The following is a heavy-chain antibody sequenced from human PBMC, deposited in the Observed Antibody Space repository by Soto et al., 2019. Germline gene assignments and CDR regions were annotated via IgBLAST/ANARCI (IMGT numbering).Heavy chain of an antibody. V-gene: IGHV1-18*01. Sequence: QIQLVQSGAELKKPGASVKVSCKASGYDFITYGITWVRQAPGQGLEWMGWISAYSCDTNYAQKFQGRVTMTTDTSTSTSYMEWRGLRSDDTAMYYCAKATWVQLCEFWGQGTLVTVSS. CDR2: ISAYSCDT. CDR3: AKATWVQLCEF. CDR1: GYDFITYG. J-gene: IGHJ4*02. D-gene: IGHD3-16*01.